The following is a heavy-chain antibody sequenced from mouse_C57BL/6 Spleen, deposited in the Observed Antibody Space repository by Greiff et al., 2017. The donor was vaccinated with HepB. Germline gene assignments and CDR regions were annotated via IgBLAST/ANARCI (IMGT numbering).Heavy chain of an antibody. CDR3: ARFGYGSSYFYYFDY. Sequence: EVQLQQSGPVLVKPGASVKMSCKASGYTFTDYYMNWVKQSHGKSLEWIGVINPYNGGTSYNQKFKGKATLTVDKSSSTAYMELNSLTSEDSAVYYCARFGYGSSYFYYFDYWGQGTTLTVSS. CDR2: INPYNGGT. D-gene: IGHD1-1*01. CDR1: GYTFTDYY. V-gene: IGHV1-19*01. J-gene: IGHJ2*01.